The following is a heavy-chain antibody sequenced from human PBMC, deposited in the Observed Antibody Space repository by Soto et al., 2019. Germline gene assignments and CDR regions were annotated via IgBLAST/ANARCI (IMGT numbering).Heavy chain of an antibody. Sequence: GGSLRLSCAASGFTFSSYAMSWVRQAPGEGLEWVSAISGSGGSTYYADSVKGRFTISRDNSKNTLYLQMNSLRADDTAVYYCAKTSLIAAAGRFDYWGQGTLVTVSS. V-gene: IGHV3-23*01. CDR3: AKTSLIAAAGRFDY. CDR2: ISGSGGST. D-gene: IGHD6-13*01. CDR1: GFTFSSYA. J-gene: IGHJ4*02.